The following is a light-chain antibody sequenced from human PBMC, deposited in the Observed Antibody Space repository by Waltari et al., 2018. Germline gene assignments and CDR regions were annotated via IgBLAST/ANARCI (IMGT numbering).Light chain of an antibody. Sequence: EVVMTQSPATLSLSPGERATLSCRASQSVSSFLAWYQQKPGQTPRLLIYGASTRATGIPARFSGSGSGTEFTITISSLQSEDFAVYYCQQYNDWPPLTFGGGTKVEIK. CDR2: GAS. CDR3: QQYNDWPPLT. V-gene: IGKV3-15*01. J-gene: IGKJ4*01. CDR1: QSVSSF.